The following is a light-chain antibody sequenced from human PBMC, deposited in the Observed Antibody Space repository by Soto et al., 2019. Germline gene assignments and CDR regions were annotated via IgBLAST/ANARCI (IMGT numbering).Light chain of an antibody. CDR2: GAS. CDR1: QSVSSSY. J-gene: IGKJ1*01. Sequence: EIVLTQSPGTLSLSPGERATLSCRASQSVSSSYLAWYQQKPGQAPRLLIYGASSTATVIPDRFSGSGSGTDFTLTISRLVPEDFAVYYCQQYGSSPRTFGQGPNVDI. CDR3: QQYGSSPRT. V-gene: IGKV3-20*01.